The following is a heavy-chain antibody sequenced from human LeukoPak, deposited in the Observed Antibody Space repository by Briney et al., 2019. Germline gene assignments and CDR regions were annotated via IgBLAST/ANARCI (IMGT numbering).Heavy chain of an antibody. CDR1: GGSISSGSYY. V-gene: IGHV4-61*02. D-gene: IGHD1-14*01. Sequence: PSETLSLTCTVSGGSISSGSYYWSWIRQPAGKGLEWIGRIYTSGSTNYNPSLKSRVTISVDTSKNQFSLKLSSVTAADTAVYYCASQSEPGGFDYWGQGTLVTVSS. CDR2: IYTSGST. CDR3: ASQSEPGGFDY. J-gene: IGHJ4*02.